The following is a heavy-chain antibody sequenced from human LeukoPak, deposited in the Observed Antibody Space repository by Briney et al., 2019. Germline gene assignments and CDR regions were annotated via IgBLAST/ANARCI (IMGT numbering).Heavy chain of an antibody. CDR3: ARLSSDSSGYYHLLDY. CDR1: GYSFTSFW. V-gene: IGHV5-51*01. D-gene: IGHD3-22*01. J-gene: IGHJ4*02. CDR2: IYPGESDT. Sequence: GESLKISCKGSGYSFTSFWIGWVRQVPGKGLGWMGMIYPGESDTRYSPSFQGQVTISADKSISTAYLQWSSLKASDTAMYYCARLSSDSSGYYHLLDYWGQGTLVTVSS.